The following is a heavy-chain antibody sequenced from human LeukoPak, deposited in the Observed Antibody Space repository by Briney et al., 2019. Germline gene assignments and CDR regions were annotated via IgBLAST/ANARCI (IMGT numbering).Heavy chain of an antibody. V-gene: IGHV1-18*04. J-gene: IGHJ5*02. CDR3: ARGSATVTANWFDP. Sequence: GASVKVSCKASGYTFTGYFMHWVRQAPGQELEWMGWISAYNGNTNYAQKLQGRVTMTTDTSTSTAYMELRSLRSDDTAVYYCARGSATVTANWFDPWGQGTLVTVSS. CDR2: ISAYNGNT. CDR1: GYTFTGYF. D-gene: IGHD4-17*01.